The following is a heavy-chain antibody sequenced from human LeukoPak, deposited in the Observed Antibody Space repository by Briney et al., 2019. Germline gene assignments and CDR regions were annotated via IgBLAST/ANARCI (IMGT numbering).Heavy chain of an antibody. V-gene: IGHV4-59*08. J-gene: IGHJ5*02. Sequence: SETLSPTCTVSGGSISSYYWSWIRQPPGKGLEWIGYIYYSGSTNYNPSLKSRVTISVDTSKNQFSLKLSSVTAADTAVYYCARHSSGYLNWFDPWGQGTLVTVSS. CDR3: ARHSSGYLNWFDP. CDR2: IYYSGST. D-gene: IGHD3-22*01. CDR1: GGSISSYY.